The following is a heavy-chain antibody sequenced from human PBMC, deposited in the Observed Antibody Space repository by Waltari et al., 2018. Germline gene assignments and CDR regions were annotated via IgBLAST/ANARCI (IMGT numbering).Heavy chain of an antibody. D-gene: IGHD5-12*01. CDR2: IWYEGTNK. Sequence: QGQLVESGGGVVQPGGSLRLSCTASGFTLSKHGMQWVRQAPGRGLGWVAAIWYEGTNKNHANSVRGRFAISRDNSRNTLFLQMDNLRPEDTAVYYCAREVGWLQGGVYFRAMDIWGQGTRVTVSS. CDR1: GFTLSKHG. CDR3: AREVGWLQGGVYFRAMDI. J-gene: IGHJ6*02. V-gene: IGHV3-33*01.